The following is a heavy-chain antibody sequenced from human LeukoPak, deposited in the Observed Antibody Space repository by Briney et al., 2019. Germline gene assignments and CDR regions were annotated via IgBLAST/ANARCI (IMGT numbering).Heavy chain of an antibody. J-gene: IGHJ4*02. CDR2: IYYSGGT. CDR1: GGSINSSNYY. Sequence: SETLSLTCTVSGGSINSSNYYWGWIRQPPGKGLEWIGGIYYSGGTYYNPSLKSRVTISVDTSKSQFSLKLSSVTAADTAVYYCAGGAVGLSTSPLDWGQGTLVTVSS. D-gene: IGHD1-26*01. CDR3: AGGAVGLSTSPLD. V-gene: IGHV4-39*07.